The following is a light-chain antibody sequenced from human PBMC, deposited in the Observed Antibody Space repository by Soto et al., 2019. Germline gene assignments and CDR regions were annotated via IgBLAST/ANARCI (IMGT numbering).Light chain of an antibody. CDR3: HQDFDLPLT. Sequence: EIVMTQSPVTLSLSPGDRATLSCRASQSLSNTYISWYQQKPGQAPRLLIYGASTRATGIPARFSGSGSGTDFTLTISSLQPEDFALYYCHQDFDLPLTXGGGTKVDIK. CDR2: GAS. V-gene: IGKV3D-7*01. J-gene: IGKJ4*01. CDR1: QSLSNTY.